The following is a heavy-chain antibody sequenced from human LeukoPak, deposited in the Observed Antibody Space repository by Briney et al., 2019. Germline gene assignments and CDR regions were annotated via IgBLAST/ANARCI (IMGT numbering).Heavy chain of an antibody. CDR2: INHSGST. Sequence: PSETLSLTCAVYGGSFSGYYWSWIRQPPGKGLEWIGEINHSGSTNYNPSLKSRVTISVDSSKNQFSLKLSSVTAADTAVYYCARCWDVWGQGTTVTVSS. CDR1: GGSFSGYY. V-gene: IGHV4-34*01. J-gene: IGHJ6*02. CDR3: ARCWDV.